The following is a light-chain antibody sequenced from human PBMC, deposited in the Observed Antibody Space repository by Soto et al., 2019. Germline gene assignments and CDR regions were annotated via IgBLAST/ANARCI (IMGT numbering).Light chain of an antibody. Sequence: DGGRSKSQESLAVSLGERATINCKSSQSLLYNVNNKNYFAWYQHKPGQPPKLLIYWASSRESGVPDRFSGSGSGTDFTLTISSLQAEDVAVYYCLQYKAFPWTFGQ. CDR1: QSLLYNVNNKNY. CDR2: WAS. CDR3: LQYKAFPWT. J-gene: IGKJ1*01. V-gene: IGKV4-1*01.